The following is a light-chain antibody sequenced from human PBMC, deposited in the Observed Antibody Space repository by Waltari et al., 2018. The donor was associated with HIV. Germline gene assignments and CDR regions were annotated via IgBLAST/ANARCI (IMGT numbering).Light chain of an antibody. CDR2: LNSDGSH. CDR3: QTWGMGIVV. V-gene: IGLV4-69*01. J-gene: IGLJ3*02. CDR1: SEHYNFA. Sequence: QIILTQSPSASASPGASVKLTCPLRSEHYNFAIAWLQQQPEKGPRYWMKLNSDGSHTKGDGIPDRFSGSSSGAERYLSISSLHSDDEADYYCQTWGMGIVVFGGGTKLTVL.